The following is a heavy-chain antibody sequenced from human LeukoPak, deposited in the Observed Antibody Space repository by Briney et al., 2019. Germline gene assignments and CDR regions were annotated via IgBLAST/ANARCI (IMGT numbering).Heavy chain of an antibody. Sequence: GGSLRLSCAASGFTFSSYAMSWVRQAPGKGLEWVPAISGSGGSTYYADSVKGRFTISRYNSKNTLYLQMNSLRAEDTAVYYCAKDNYDILTGYRSRIVWGQGTLVTVSS. D-gene: IGHD3-9*01. CDR3: AKDNYDILTGYRSRIV. V-gene: IGHV3-23*01. CDR2: ISGSGGST. CDR1: GFTFSSYA. J-gene: IGHJ4*02.